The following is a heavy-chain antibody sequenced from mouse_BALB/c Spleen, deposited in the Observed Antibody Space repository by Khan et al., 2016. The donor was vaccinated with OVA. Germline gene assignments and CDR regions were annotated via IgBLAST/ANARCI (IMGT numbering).Heavy chain of an antibody. CDR3: ARVGYNGTMDC. J-gene: IGHJ4*01. CDR1: GFTFTNYG. V-gene: IGHV9-3-1*01. CDR2: INTYTGEP. D-gene: IGHD2-14*01. Sequence: QIQLVQSGPELKKPGETVQISCKTSGFTFTNYGMNWVKRAPGKGLKWMGWINTYTGEPTFADDFKGRFSFSLETSASTAYLQINSLKNEDTATYVCARVGYNGTMDCWGQGTSVTVSS.